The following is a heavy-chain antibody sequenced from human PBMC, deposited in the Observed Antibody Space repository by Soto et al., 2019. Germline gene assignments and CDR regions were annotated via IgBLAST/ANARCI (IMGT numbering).Heavy chain of an antibody. V-gene: IGHV1-18*01. Sequence: ASVKVSCKASGYTFTSYGISWVRQAPGQGLEWMGWISAYNGNTNYAQKLQGRVTMTTDTSTSTAYMELRSLRSDDTAVYYCARDNLVVAGPHYYYYGMDVWGQGTTVTVSS. J-gene: IGHJ6*02. D-gene: IGHD6-19*01. CDR2: ISAYNGNT. CDR3: ARDNLVVAGPHYYYYGMDV. CDR1: GYTFTSYG.